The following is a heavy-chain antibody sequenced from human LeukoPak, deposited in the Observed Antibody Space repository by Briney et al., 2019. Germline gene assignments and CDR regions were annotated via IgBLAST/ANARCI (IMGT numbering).Heavy chain of an antibody. CDR2: IYTSGST. D-gene: IGHD1-7*01. CDR1: GGSISSGSYY. V-gene: IGHV4-61*02. CDR3: AREGIAGTPTNWFDP. J-gene: IGHJ5*02. Sequence: SETLSLTCTVSGGSISSGSYYWSWIRQPAGKGLEWIGRIYTSGSTNYNPSLKSRVTISVDTSKNQFSLKLSSVTAADTAVYYCAREGIAGTPTNWFDPWGQGTLVTVSS.